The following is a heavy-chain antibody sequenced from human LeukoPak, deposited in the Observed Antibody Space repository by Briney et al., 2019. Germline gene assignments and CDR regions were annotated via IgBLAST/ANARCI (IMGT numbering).Heavy chain of an antibody. CDR1: GYTFTGYY. Sequence: GASVKVSCKASGYTFTGYYMHWVRQAPGQGLEWMGRINPNSGGTNYAQKFQGRVTMTRDTSISTAYMELSRLRSDDTAVYYCARDTRIDAIVTTGNYWGQGTLVTVSS. V-gene: IGHV1-2*06. CDR2: INPNSGGT. CDR3: ARDTRIDAIVTTGNY. D-gene: IGHD4-17*01. J-gene: IGHJ4*02.